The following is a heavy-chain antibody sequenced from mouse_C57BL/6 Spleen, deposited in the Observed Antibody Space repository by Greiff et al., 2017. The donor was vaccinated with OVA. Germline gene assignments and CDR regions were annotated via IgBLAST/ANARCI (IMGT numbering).Heavy chain of an antibody. V-gene: IGHV1-69*01. CDR3: AREGPAFDY. CDR1: GYTFTSYW. J-gene: IGHJ2*01. Sequence: QVQLQQPGAELVMPGASVKLSCKASGYTFTSYWMHWVKQRPGQGLEWIGEIDPSDSYTNYNQKFKGKSTLTVDKSSSTAYMQLSSLTSEDSAVYYCAREGPAFDYWGQGTTLTVSS. CDR2: IDPSDSYT. D-gene: IGHD3-3*01.